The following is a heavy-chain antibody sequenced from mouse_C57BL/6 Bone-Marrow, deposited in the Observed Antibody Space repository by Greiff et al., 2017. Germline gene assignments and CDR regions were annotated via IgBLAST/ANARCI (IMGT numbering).Heavy chain of an antibody. V-gene: IGHV1-26*01. D-gene: IGHD3-3*01. CDR3: AREAGTFFAY. Sequence: VQLQQSGPELVKPGASVKISCKASGYTFTDYYMNWVKQSHGKSLEWIGDINPNNGGTSYNQKFKGKATLTVDKSSSTAYMELRSLTSEDSAVYYCAREAGTFFAYWGQGTLVTVSA. CDR2: INPNNGGT. CDR1: GYTFTDYY. J-gene: IGHJ3*01.